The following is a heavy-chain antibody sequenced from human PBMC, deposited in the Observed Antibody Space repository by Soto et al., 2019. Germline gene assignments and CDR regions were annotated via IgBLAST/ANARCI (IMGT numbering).Heavy chain of an antibody. CDR3: ARESKAALDY. Sequence: GGSLRLSCAASGSTFSGYGMHWVRQAPGKGLEWVAVIRYDGSNKYYADSVKGRFTISRDNSNNILYLQMNGLRAEDTAVYYCARESKAALDYWGQGTLVTVSS. CDR2: IRYDGSNK. J-gene: IGHJ4*02. D-gene: IGHD2-15*01. V-gene: IGHV3-33*01. CDR1: GSTFSGYG.